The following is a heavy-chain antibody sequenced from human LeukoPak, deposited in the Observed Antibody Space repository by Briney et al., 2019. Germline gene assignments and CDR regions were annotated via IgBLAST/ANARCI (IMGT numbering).Heavy chain of an antibody. Sequence: SETLSLTCTVSGGXISSSSYYWGWIRQPPGKGLEWIGSIYYSGSTYYNSPLKSRVTISVDTSKNQFSLKLSSVTAADTAVYYCASYYYYDSSGHNFDYWGQGTLVTVSS. CDR1: GGXISSSSYY. D-gene: IGHD3-22*01. CDR3: ASYYYYDSSGHNFDY. V-gene: IGHV4-39*01. J-gene: IGHJ4*02. CDR2: IYYSGST.